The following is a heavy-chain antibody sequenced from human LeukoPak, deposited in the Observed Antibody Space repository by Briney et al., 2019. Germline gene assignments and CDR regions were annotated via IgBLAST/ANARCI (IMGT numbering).Heavy chain of an antibody. CDR3: ARDLVMDY. CDR1: GGSISSDGYY. CDR2: IYYGGST. V-gene: IGHV4-31*03. D-gene: IGHD2-8*02. J-gene: IGHJ4*02. Sequence: SQTLSLTCTVSGGSISSDGYYWSWIRQHPGKGLEWLGYIYYGGSTYYNPSLKSRVTISVDTSKNQFSLKLSSVTAADTAVYCCARDLVMDYWGQGTLVTVSS.